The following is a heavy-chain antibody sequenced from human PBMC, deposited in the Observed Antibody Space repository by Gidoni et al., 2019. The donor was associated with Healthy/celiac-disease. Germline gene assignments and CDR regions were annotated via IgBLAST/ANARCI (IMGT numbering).Heavy chain of an antibody. CDR1: GFTFSSYA. CDR3: ASALKWELLPLDY. D-gene: IGHD1-26*01. CDR2: ISYDGSNK. V-gene: IGHV3-30-3*01. Sequence: QVQLVESGGGVVQPGRSLRLSCAASGFTFSSYAMHWVRQAPGKGLEWVAVISYDGSNKYYADSVKGRFTLSRDNSKNTLYLQMNSLRAEDTAVYYCASALKWELLPLDYWGQGTLVTVSS. J-gene: IGHJ4*02.